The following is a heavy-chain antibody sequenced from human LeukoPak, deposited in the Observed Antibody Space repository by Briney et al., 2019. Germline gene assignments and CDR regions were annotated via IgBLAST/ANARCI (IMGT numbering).Heavy chain of an antibody. J-gene: IGHJ3*02. D-gene: IGHD2-21*01. Sequence: PSETLSLTCTVSGGSIGSSSYYWGWIRQPPGKGLEWIGSIYYSGSTYYNPSLKSRVTISVDTSKNQFSLKLSSVTAADTAVYYCARTAYCGGDCPDDAFDIWGQGTMVTVSS. V-gene: IGHV4-39*07. CDR3: ARTAYCGGDCPDDAFDI. CDR1: GGSIGSSSYY. CDR2: IYYSGST.